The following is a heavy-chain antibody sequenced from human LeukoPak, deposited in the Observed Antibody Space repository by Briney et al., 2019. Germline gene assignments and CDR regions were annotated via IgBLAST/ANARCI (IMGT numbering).Heavy chain of an antibody. Sequence: SETLSLTCTVSGGSISSYYWSWIRQPLGKGLEWIGYIYYSGSTNYNPSLKSRVTISVDTSKNQFSLKLSSVTAADTAVYYCARLRWLRSSGDFDYWGQGTLVTVSS. V-gene: IGHV4-59*08. CDR3: ARLRWLRSSGDFDY. CDR1: GGSISSYY. J-gene: IGHJ4*02. D-gene: IGHD5-12*01. CDR2: IYYSGST.